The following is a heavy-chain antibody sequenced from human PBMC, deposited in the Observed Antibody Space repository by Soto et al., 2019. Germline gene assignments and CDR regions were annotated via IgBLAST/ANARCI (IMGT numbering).Heavy chain of an antibody. CDR1: GGTFSSYA. J-gene: IGHJ6*02. Sequence: SVKVSCKASGGTFSSYAISWVRQAPGQGLEWMGGIIPIFGTANYAQKFQGRVMITADESTSTAYMELSSLRSEDTAVYYCAYAFAPSYYYYGMDVWGQGTKVTVSS. V-gene: IGHV1-69*13. CDR2: IIPIFGTA. D-gene: IGHD3-16*01. CDR3: AYAFAPSYYYYGMDV.